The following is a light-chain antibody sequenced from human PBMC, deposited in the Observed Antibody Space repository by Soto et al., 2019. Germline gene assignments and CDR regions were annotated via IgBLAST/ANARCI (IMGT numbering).Light chain of an antibody. Sequence: EIVMTQSPATLSVSPGERATLSCRASQSVSGNLAWYQQKPGQAPRLLIYGASTRATGIPARFSGSGSGTEFTLTISSLQSEDFAVYYCLQYNNWPPYTFGQGTKLEIK. CDR1: QSVSGN. CDR2: GAS. V-gene: IGKV3-15*01. CDR3: LQYNNWPPYT. J-gene: IGKJ2*01.